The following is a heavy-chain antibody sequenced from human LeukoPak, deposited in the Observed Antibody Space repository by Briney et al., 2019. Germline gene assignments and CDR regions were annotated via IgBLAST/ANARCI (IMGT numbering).Heavy chain of an antibody. CDR3: ARDMYGRSYFDF. CDR1: GFTVSSNY. Sequence: GGSLRLSCAASGFTVSSNYMSWVRQAPGKGLEWVSVIYSGGSTYYADSVKGRFTTSRDNSKNTLYLQMNSLRAEDTAVYYCARDMYGRSYFDFWGQGTLVTVSS. V-gene: IGHV3-53*01. CDR2: IYSGGST. D-gene: IGHD4-23*01. J-gene: IGHJ4*02.